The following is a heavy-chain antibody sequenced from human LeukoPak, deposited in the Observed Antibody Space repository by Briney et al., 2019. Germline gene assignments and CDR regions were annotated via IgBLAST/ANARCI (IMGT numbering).Heavy chain of an antibody. CDR1: GFTFSSYG. CDR3: ARDTSDSGSYFLLRYYYGMDV. Sequence: GGSLRLSCAASGFTFSSYGMHWVRQAPGKGLEWVANIKQDGSEKYYVDSVKGRFTISRDNAKNSLYLQMNSLRAEDTAVYYCARDTSDSGSYFLLRYYYGMDVWGQGTTVTVSS. CDR2: IKQDGSEK. D-gene: IGHD1-26*01. J-gene: IGHJ6*02. V-gene: IGHV3-7*01.